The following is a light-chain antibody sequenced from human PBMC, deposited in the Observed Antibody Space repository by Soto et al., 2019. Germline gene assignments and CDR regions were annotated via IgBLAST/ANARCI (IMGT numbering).Light chain of an antibody. V-gene: IGKV1-6*01. Sequence: AIQMTQSPSSLSASAGDRVTIACRASQGIGSELGWYQQKAGKAPKLLIYDASSLQSGVPSRFSVSGSGTDFTVLFSCLQPEDFATYYCLQDRSYPYTFGQGTTLEIK. CDR3: LQDRSYPYT. J-gene: IGKJ2*01. CDR1: QGIGSE. CDR2: DAS.